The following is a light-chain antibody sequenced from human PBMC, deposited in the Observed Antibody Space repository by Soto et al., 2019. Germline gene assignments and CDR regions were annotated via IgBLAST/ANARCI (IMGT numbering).Light chain of an antibody. J-gene: IGKJ3*01. CDR3: QQYKNYLT. Sequence: DIQMTQSPSTLSASVGDRVTITCRASQSISTWLAWYQQKPGKAPKVLIYGTSSLESGVPSRFSGSGFGAEFNLTISSLQPDDFATYYCQQYKNYLTFGPGTKVDIK. CDR2: GTS. V-gene: IGKV1-5*01. CDR1: QSISTW.